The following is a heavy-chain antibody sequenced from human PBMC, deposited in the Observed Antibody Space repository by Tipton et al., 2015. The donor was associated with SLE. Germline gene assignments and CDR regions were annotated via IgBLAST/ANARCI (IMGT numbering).Heavy chain of an antibody. Sequence: LSCTVSSGSISSSSYYWGWIRQPPGKGLEWIGSIYYSGSTYYNPSLKSRVTISVDTSKNQFSLKLSSVTAADTAVYYCASDQTPITMIVVGFDYWGQGTLVTVSS. J-gene: IGHJ4*02. CDR1: SGSISSSSYY. V-gene: IGHV4-39*01. CDR2: IYYSGST. D-gene: IGHD3-22*01. CDR3: ASDQTPITMIVVGFDY.